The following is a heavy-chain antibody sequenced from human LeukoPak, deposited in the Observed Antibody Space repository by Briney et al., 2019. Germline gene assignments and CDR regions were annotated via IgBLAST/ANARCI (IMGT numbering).Heavy chain of an antibody. Sequence: TSETLSLTCAVYGGSFSGYYWSWIRQPPGKGLEWIGEINHSGSTNHNPSLKSRVTISVDTSKNQFSLKLSSVTAADTAVYYCARDPFTTGTNGGVWFDPWGQGTLVTVSS. CDR2: INHSGST. CDR3: ARDPFTTGTNGGVWFDP. D-gene: IGHD1-1*01. V-gene: IGHV4-34*01. CDR1: GGSFSGYY. J-gene: IGHJ5*02.